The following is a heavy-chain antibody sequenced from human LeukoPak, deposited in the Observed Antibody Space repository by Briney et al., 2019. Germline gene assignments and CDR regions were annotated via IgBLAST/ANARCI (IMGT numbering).Heavy chain of an antibody. Sequence: SETLSLTCTVSGYSITSGSYWGWIRQPPGKGLEWIANVYHRGTTYYNPSLKSRLTISVDTSKNHFSLRLSSLSAAHTAIYYCARFADTNYDAFDIWGQGTLVTVSS. J-gene: IGHJ3*02. CDR3: ARFADTNYDAFDI. D-gene: IGHD4-11*01. V-gene: IGHV4-38-2*02. CDR1: GYSITSGSY. CDR2: VYHRGTT.